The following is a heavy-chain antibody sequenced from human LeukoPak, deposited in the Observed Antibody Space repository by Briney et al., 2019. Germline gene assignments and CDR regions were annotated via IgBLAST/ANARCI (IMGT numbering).Heavy chain of an antibody. Sequence: PSETLSLICTVSGGSIRSNSYYWGWIRQPPGMGLGWIGSIYYSGNTYYNPSLKSRVTISLDTSKNQFSLNLNSVTAADTALYFCARAAGSGLIDYWGQGILVIVSS. D-gene: IGHD6-19*01. V-gene: IGHV4-39*07. J-gene: IGHJ4*02. CDR2: IYYSGNT. CDR1: GGSIRSNSYY. CDR3: ARAAGSGLIDY.